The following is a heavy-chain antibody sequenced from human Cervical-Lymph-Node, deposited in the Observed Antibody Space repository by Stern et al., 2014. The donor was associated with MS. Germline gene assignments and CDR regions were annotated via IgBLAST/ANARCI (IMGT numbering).Heavy chain of an antibody. D-gene: IGHD1-14*01. Sequence: VQLVQPGGGLVKPGGSLRLSCAASGFTFSSYSMNWVRQAPGKGLEWVSSISSSSSYIYYADSVKGRFTISRDNAKNSLYLQMNSLRAEDTAVYYCAREGIKPDWYFDLWGRGTLVTVSS. CDR3: AREGIKPDWYFDL. J-gene: IGHJ2*01. CDR2: ISSSSSYI. V-gene: IGHV3-21*01. CDR1: GFTFSSYS.